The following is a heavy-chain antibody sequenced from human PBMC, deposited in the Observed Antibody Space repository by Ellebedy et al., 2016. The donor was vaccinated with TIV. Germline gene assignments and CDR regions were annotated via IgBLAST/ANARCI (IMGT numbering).Heavy chain of an antibody. Sequence: PGGSLRLSCAASGFTFSSYSMNWVRQAPGKGLEWVANIKQDGSEKYYLDSVKGRFTISRDNAKNSLYLQMNSLRDEDTAVYYCAREHSGYDYVLGFRYYHGMDVWGQGTSVTVSS. CDR3: AREHSGYDYVLGFRYYHGMDV. D-gene: IGHD5-12*01. CDR1: GFTFSSYS. CDR2: IKQDGSEK. J-gene: IGHJ6*02. V-gene: IGHV3-7*01.